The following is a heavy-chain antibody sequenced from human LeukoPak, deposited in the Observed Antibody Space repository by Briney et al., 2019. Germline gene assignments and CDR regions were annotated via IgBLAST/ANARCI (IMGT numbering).Heavy chain of an antibody. CDR3: AKDKSMIVVVIRSYGMDV. Sequence: GGSLRLSCAASGFTFSSSAMSWVRQAPGKGLEWVSAISGSGGSTYYADSVKGRFTISRDNSKNTLYLQMNSLRAEDTAVYYCAKDKSMIVVVIRSYGMDVWGQGTTVTVSS. V-gene: IGHV3-23*01. J-gene: IGHJ6*02. CDR1: GFTFSSSA. CDR2: ISGSGGST. D-gene: IGHD3-22*01.